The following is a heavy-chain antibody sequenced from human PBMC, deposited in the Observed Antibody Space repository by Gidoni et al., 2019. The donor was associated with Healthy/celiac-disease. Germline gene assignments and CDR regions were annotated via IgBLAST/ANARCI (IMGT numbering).Heavy chain of an antibody. CDR2: IIPIFGTA. CDR1: GGTFSSYA. Sequence: EVKKPGSSVKVSCKASGGTFSSYAISWVRQAPGQGLEWMGGIIPIFGTANYAQKFQGRVTITADKSTSTAYMELSSLRSEDTAVYYCARGLRYFDWLLLELTRGDDAFDIWGQGTMVTVSS. CDR3: ARGLRYFDWLLLELTRGDDAFDI. V-gene: IGHV1-69*06. J-gene: IGHJ3*02. D-gene: IGHD3-9*01.